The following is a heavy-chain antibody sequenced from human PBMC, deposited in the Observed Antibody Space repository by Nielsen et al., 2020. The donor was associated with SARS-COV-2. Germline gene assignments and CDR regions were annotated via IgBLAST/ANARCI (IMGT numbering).Heavy chain of an antibody. CDR3: ATASYCSGGSCYVETHHGMDV. V-gene: IGHV1-46*03. CDR2: INPSGGST. Sequence: WVRQAPGQGLEWMGIINPSGGSTSYAQKFQGRVTMTRDTSTSTVYMELSSLRSEDTAVYYCATASYCSGGSCYVETHHGMDVWGQGTTVTVSS. J-gene: IGHJ6*02. D-gene: IGHD2-15*01.